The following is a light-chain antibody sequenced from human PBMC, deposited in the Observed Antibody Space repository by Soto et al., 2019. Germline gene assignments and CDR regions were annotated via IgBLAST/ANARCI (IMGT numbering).Light chain of an antibody. CDR3: QQYNDNWT. CDR1: QSISSW. V-gene: IGKV1-5*03. J-gene: IGKJ1*01. Sequence: DIQMTQSPSTLSASVGDRVTITCRASQSISSWLAWYQQKPGKAPKLLIYKASTLQSGVPSRCSGSVSGTEFNLAISSLQTDDSATYYCQQYNDNWTFGQGTKVEIK. CDR2: KAS.